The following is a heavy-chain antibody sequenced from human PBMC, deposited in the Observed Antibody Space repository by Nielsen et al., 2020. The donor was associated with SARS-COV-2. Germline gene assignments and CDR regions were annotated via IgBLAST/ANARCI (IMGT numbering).Heavy chain of an antibody. CDR3: VRGLQVPNGLAHR. CDR1: AFNFSTYW. CDR2: INSDGSST. Sequence: GESLKISCAASAFNFSTYWMHWVRQAPGKGLVWVSRINSDGSSTSYADSVKGRFTISRGNAKNTLYLQMNSLRAEDTAVYYCVRGLQVPNGLAHRWGQGTLVTVSS. V-gene: IGHV3-74*01. D-gene: IGHD3-16*01. J-gene: IGHJ4*02.